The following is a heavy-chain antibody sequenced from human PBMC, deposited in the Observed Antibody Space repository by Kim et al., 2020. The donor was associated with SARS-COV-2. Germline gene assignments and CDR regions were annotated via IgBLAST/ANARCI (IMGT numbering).Heavy chain of an antibody. D-gene: IGHD3-22*01. CDR1: GFTVSSNY. Sequence: GSLRLSCAASGFTVSSNYMSWVRQAPGKGLEWVSVIYSGGSTYYADSVKGRFTISRDNSKNTLYLQMNSLRAEDTAVYYCASERFQYYYDSSGYPEGGYYFDYWGQGTLVTVSS. CDR3: ASERFQYYYDSSGYPEGGYYFDY. V-gene: IGHV3-53*01. J-gene: IGHJ4*02. CDR2: IYSGGST.